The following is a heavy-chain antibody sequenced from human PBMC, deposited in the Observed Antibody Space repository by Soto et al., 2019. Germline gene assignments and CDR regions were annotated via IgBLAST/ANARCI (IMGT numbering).Heavy chain of an antibody. CDR1: GFTFSSYA. CDR2: ISGSGGST. J-gene: IGHJ4*02. D-gene: IGHD1-26*01. CDR3: AKDRGGRVSGGE. V-gene: IGHV3-23*01. Sequence: EVQLLESGGGLVQPGGSLRLSCAASGFTFSSYAMSWVRQAPGKGLEWVSAISGSGGSTYYADSVKGRFTISRDNSKSTLYLQMNSLRAEDTAVYYCAKDRGGRVSGGEWGQGTLVTVSS.